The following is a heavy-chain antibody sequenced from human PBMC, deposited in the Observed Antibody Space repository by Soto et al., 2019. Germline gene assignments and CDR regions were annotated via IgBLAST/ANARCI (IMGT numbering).Heavy chain of an antibody. D-gene: IGHD2-15*01. CDR2: IYYSGST. V-gene: IGHV4-61*01. J-gene: IGHJ4*02. Sequence: PSETLSLTCTVSGGSVSSGSYYLRWIRPPPGKGLEWIGYIYYSGSTNYNPSLKSRVTISVDTSKNQFSLKLSSVTAADTAVYYCARSVGYCSGGSCYILFDYWGQGTLVTVSS. CDR1: GGSVSSGSYY. CDR3: ARSVGYCSGGSCYILFDY.